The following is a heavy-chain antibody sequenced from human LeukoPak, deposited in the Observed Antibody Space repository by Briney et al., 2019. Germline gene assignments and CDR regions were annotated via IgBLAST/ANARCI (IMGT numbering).Heavy chain of an antibody. CDR1: GFSVSSNY. V-gene: IGHV3-66*01. CDR3: ARDGWTTKDYAFDY. D-gene: IGHD3-16*01. Sequence: GGCLRLSCAASGFSVSSNYISWVGEYAGHELESGSVISSGGTTSSAASVKGRFNNYRHNSKNTPYLQMHSLRAEHTAVSYSARDGWTTKDYAFDYWGQATLLTVSS. J-gene: IGHJ4*02. CDR2: ISSGGTT.